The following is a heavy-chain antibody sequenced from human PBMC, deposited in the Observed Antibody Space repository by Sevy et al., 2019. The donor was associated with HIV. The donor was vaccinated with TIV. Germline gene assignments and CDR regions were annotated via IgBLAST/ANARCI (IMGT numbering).Heavy chain of an antibody. CDR1: GFTFSSYA. V-gene: IGHV3-23*01. CDR2: ISGSDGTT. CDR3: AKLVRLVVPDHFDY. J-gene: IGHJ4*02. Sequence: GGSLRLSCAASGFTFSSYAMSWVRQAPGKGLEWVSGISGSDGTTYYADSVKGRFTISRDNSKNTLYLQMNSVSPEDTAIYYCAKLVRLVVPDHFDYWGQGTLVTVSS. D-gene: IGHD2-2*01.